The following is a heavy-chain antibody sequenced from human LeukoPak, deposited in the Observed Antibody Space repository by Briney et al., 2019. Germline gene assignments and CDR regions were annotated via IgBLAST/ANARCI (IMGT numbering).Heavy chain of an antibody. CDR1: GGSISSSSYY. J-gene: IGHJ6*03. CDR3: ARARLGIAVAEMSYMDV. V-gene: IGHV4-61*05. Sequence: PSETLSLTCTVSGGSISSSSYYWGWIRQPPEKGLEWIGYIYYSGNTNYNPSLKSRVTISVDTSKNQFSLKLSSVTAADTAVYYCARARLGIAVAEMSYMDVWGKGTTVTISS. D-gene: IGHD6-19*01. CDR2: IYYSGNT.